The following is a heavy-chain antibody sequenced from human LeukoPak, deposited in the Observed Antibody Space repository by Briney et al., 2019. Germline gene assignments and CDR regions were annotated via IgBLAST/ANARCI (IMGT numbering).Heavy chain of an antibody. D-gene: IGHD5-12*01. J-gene: IGHJ4*02. CDR2: ISTTGDTT. CDR3: AKRASGYYFDP. V-gene: IGHV3-23*01. Sequence: GGSLRLSCAASGFTFSTYGMSWVRQAPGKGLEWVSTISTTGDTTYYTDSVKGRFTISRDNSKNTVYLQMSSLRAEDTAVFYCAKRASGYYFDPWGQGTLVTVSS. CDR1: GFTFSTYG.